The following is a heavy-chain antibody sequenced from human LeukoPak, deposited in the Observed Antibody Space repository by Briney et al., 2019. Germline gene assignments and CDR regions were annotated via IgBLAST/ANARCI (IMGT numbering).Heavy chain of an antibody. J-gene: IGHJ3*02. CDR1: GFTFSSYW. V-gene: IGHV3-74*01. Sequence: GGSLRLSCAASGFTFSSYWMHWVRHAPGKGLVWVSRINSDGSSTSYADSVKGRFTISRDNAKNTLYLQMNSLRAEDTAVYYCARESAVIDAFDIWGQGTMVTVSS. CDR2: INSDGSST. D-gene: IGHD2-21*01. CDR3: ARESAVIDAFDI.